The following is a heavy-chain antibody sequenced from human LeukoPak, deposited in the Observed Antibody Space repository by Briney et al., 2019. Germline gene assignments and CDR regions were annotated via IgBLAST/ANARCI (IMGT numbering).Heavy chain of an antibody. CDR3: ASDGLSAALDY. CDR1: GFTAMTYW. Sequence: GGSLRLSCTASGFTAMTYWMSWVRQAPGKGAEWVANIKQDGSEKYYVDSVKGRFTISRDNAKNSLYLQMNSLRAEDTALYYCASDGLSAALDYWGQGTLVTVSS. CDR2: IKQDGSEK. J-gene: IGHJ4*02. V-gene: IGHV3-7*01. D-gene: IGHD2-2*01.